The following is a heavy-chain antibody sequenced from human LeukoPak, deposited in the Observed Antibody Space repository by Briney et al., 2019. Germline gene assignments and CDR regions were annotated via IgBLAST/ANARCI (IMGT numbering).Heavy chain of an antibody. Sequence: GGSLRLSCAASGFTFSTNAMNWVRQAPGKGLEWVAVISYDGSYKYYADSVQGRFTISRDNSKNTLYLQMNSLRPDDTAVYYCAKWDFDYWGQGTLVTVSS. V-gene: IGHV3-30*18. J-gene: IGHJ4*02. CDR3: AKWDFDY. CDR1: GFTFSTNA. CDR2: ISYDGSYK.